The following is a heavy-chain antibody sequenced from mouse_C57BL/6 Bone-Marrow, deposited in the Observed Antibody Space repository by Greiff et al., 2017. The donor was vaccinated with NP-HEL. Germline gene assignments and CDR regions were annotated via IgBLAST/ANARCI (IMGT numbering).Heavy chain of an antibody. CDR1: GFTFSNYW. D-gene: IGHD4-1*01. J-gene: IGHJ1*03. CDR2: IRLKSDNYAT. CDR3: TGFPGYWYFDV. V-gene: IGHV6-3*01. Sequence: EVQVVESGGGLVQPGGSMKLSCVASGFTFSNYWMNWVRQSPEKGLEWVAQIRLKSDNYATHYAESVKGRFTISRDDSKSSVYLQMNNLRAEDTGIYYCTGFPGYWYFDVWGTGTTVTVSS.